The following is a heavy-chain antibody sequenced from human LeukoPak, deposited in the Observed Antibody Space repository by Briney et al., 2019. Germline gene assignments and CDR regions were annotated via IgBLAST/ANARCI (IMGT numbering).Heavy chain of an antibody. J-gene: IGHJ4*02. V-gene: IGHV4-34*01. CDR3: ARGWVLGTYYFDY. CDR2: INHSGST. CDR1: GGSFSGYY. D-gene: IGHD1-1*01. Sequence: SETLSLTCAVYGGSFSGYYWSWIRQPPGKGLEWIGEINHSGSTNYNPSLKSRVTISVDTSKNRFSLKLSSVTAADTAVYYCARGWVLGTYYFDYWGQGTLVTVSS.